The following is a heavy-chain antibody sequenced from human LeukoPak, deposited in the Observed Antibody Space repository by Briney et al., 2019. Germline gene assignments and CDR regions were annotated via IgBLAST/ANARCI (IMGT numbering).Heavy chain of an antibody. CDR2: IIPILGIA. V-gene: IGHV1-69*04. D-gene: IGHD6-13*01. CDR3: ARAHSSRRSYDLWYFDF. J-gene: IGHJ2*01. Sequence: SVTVSCMASGGTFSSYAISWVRQAPGQGLEWMGGIIPILGIANYAQKFQGRVTITADKSSITAYMDLSSLRSEDTAVYYCARAHSSRRSYDLWYFDFWGRGTLVTVSS. CDR1: GGTFSSYA.